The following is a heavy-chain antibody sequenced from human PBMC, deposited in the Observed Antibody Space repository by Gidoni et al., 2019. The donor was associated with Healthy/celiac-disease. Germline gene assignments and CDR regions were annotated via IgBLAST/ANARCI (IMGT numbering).Heavy chain of an antibody. CDR2: ISSSSSYI. CDR3: ARFESGTTRDRGGDSAGY. J-gene: IGHJ4*02. CDR1: GFTFSSYS. D-gene: IGHD2-21*01. Sequence: EVQLVESGGGLVKPGGSLRLSCAASGFTFSSYSMNWVRQAPGKGLEWVSSISSSSSYIYYADSVKGRFTISRDNAKNSLYLQMNSLRAEDTAVYYCARFESGTTRDRGGDSAGYWGQGTLVTVSS. V-gene: IGHV3-21*01.